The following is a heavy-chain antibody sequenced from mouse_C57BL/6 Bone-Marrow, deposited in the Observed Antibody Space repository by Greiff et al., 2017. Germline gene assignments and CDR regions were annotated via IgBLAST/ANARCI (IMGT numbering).Heavy chain of an antibody. CDR2: IHPNSGST. CDR3: AKITTVVATGSDY. Sequence: VQLQQPGAELVKPGASVKLSCKASGYTFTSYWMHWVKQRPGQGLEWIGMIHPNSGSTNYNEKFKSKATLTVDKSSSTAYMPLSSLTSEDSSVYYCAKITTVVATGSDYWGQGTTLTVSS. J-gene: IGHJ2*01. D-gene: IGHD1-1*01. V-gene: IGHV1-64*01. CDR1: GYTFTSYW.